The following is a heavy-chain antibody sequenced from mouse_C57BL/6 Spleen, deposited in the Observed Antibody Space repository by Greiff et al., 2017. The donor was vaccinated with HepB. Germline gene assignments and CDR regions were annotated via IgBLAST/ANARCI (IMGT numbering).Heavy chain of an antibody. CDR1: GYTFTSYW. D-gene: IGHD1-2*01. Sequence: VQLQQSGTVLARPGASVKMSCKTSGYTFTSYWMHWVKQRPGQGLEWIGAIYPGNSDTSYNQKFKGKAKLTAVTSASTAYMELSSLTNEDSAVYYCTRVGDCDGAYFDDWGQGTTLTVSS. J-gene: IGHJ2*01. CDR3: TRVGDCDGAYFDD. CDR2: IYPGNSDT. V-gene: IGHV1-5*01.